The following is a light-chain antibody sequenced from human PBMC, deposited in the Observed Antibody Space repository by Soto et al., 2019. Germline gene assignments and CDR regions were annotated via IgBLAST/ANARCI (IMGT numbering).Light chain of an antibody. CDR2: KAS. J-gene: IGKJ1*01. CDR1: QIIDTW. Sequence: DIQMTQSPSSLSASVGDRITITCRASQIIDTWLAWYQQKPGKAPKLLIYKASSLENGVPSSFSGSGSGTEFTLTISSLQPHDFATYYCQQYETYYPWTFGHGTKVDIK. CDR3: QQYETYYPWT. V-gene: IGKV1-5*03.